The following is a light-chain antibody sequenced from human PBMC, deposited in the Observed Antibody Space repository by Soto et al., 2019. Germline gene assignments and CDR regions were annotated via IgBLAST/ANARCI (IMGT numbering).Light chain of an antibody. CDR3: QQSYSTPRT. J-gene: IGKJ2*02. CDR1: QSISSY. V-gene: IGKV1-39*01. CDR2: AAS. Sequence: DIQMTQSPSSLSASVGDRVTITCRASQSISSYLNWYQQKPGKAPKLLIYAASSLQSRVPSRFSGGGSGTDFTLTISTLQPEDFATYYCQQSYSTPRTFGQGTKLEIK.